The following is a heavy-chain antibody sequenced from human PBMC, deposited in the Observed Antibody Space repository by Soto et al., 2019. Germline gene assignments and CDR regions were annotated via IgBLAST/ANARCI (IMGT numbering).Heavy chain of an antibody. D-gene: IGHD3-10*01. Sequence: QVYLVQSGAEVKEPGASVNVSCKASGYTFTTYPMHWVRQAPGQRLEWMGWISASNDNTEYSQKFQGRVTITRDTSASTAHMELSSLRSEDTAVYYCARGVMVRGLNYYAMDVWGQGTTVTVSS. J-gene: IGHJ6*02. V-gene: IGHV1-3*01. CDR1: GYTFTTYP. CDR3: ARGVMVRGLNYYAMDV. CDR2: ISASNDNT.